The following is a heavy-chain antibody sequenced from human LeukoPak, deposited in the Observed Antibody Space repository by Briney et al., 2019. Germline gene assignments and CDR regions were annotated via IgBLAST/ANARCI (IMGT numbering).Heavy chain of an antibody. CDR1: GFTFSSYE. CDR3: AREIVDYGSSGYGWFDP. V-gene: IGHV3-48*03. J-gene: IGHJ5*02. Sequence: GGSLRLSCAASGFTFSSYEMNWVRQAPGKGLEWLSYISGSGTTTQYADSVRGRFTISRDNAKNSLYLQVNSLRAGDTAVYYCAREIVDYGSSGYGWFDPWGQGILVTVSS. CDR2: ISGSGTTT. D-gene: IGHD3-22*01.